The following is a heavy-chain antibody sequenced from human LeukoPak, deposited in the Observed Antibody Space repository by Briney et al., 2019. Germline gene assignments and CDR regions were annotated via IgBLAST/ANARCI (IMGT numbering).Heavy chain of an antibody. V-gene: IGHV4-34*01. J-gene: IGHJ3*02. Sequence: SETLSLTCAVYGGSFSGYYWSWIRQPPGKGLEWIGEINHSGSTNYNPSLKSRVTISMDTSKNQFSLKLSSVTAADTAVYYCARVSYYYDPDGFDIWGQGTMVTVFS. D-gene: IGHD3-22*01. CDR2: INHSGST. CDR3: ARVSYYYDPDGFDI. CDR1: GGSFSGYY.